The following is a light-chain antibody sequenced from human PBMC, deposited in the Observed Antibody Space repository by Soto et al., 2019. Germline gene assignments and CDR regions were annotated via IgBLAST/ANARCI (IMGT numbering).Light chain of an antibody. Sequence: EVELTQSPATLSLSPGDTATLSCRASQSVSSNYLAWYQQKPGQAPRLLIYGASTRATGTPDRFSGSGSGTDFTLTISRLEPEDSAVYYCQQYGSSPTWTFGQGTKVDIK. V-gene: IGKV3-20*01. J-gene: IGKJ1*01. CDR1: QSVSSNY. CDR2: GAS. CDR3: QQYGSSPTWT.